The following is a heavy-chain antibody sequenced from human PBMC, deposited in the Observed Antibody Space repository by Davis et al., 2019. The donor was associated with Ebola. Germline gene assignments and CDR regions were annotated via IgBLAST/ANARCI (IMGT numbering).Heavy chain of an antibody. Sequence: MPSETLSLTCTVSGGSISSGGYYWTWIRQHPGKGLEWIGSIYYSGSTYYNPSLKSRVTISLDTSKNQFSLKLSSVTAADTAVYYCAREMAATFEYWGQGTLVTVSS. D-gene: IGHD5-24*01. CDR3: AREMAATFEY. J-gene: IGHJ4*02. CDR1: GGSISSGGYY. V-gene: IGHV4-31*03. CDR2: IYYSGST.